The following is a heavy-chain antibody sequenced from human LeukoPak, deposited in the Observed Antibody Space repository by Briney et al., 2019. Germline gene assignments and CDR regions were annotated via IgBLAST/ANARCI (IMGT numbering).Heavy chain of an antibody. CDR3: TTDRMIYATNWAVSWFDP. Sequence: GGSLRLSCAASGITFTNAWLTWVRQAPGKGLEWVGRVKTKGDGGAADYAAPVKGRFTISRDDSTKALYLQMNSLKTEDTAVYYCTTDRMIYATNWAVSWFDPWGQGTLVTVSS. CDR2: VKTKGDGGAA. D-gene: IGHD2-8*01. V-gene: IGHV3-15*01. J-gene: IGHJ5*02. CDR1: GITFTNAW.